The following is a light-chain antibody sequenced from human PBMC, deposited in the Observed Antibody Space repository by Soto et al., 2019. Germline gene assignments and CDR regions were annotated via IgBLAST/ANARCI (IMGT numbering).Light chain of an antibody. CDR1: QSVSSSY. Sequence: EIVMTQSPCTLSLSPGERATLSCRASQSVSSSYLAWYQQKPSQAPRLLIYGASSRDTGIPYRFSGSGSGTDFTLTISRLEPEDFAVYYCQQYGSSPLTFGPGTKVDIK. CDR2: GAS. CDR3: QQYGSSPLT. V-gene: IGKV3-20*01. J-gene: IGKJ3*01.